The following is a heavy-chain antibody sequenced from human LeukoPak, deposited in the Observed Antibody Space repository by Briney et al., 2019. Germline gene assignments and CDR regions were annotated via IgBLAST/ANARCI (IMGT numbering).Heavy chain of an antibody. CDR3: AKDPIFSGSYGVFDY. CDR2: ISSSSSYI. V-gene: IGHV3-21*04. CDR1: GFTLSSYS. J-gene: IGHJ4*02. D-gene: IGHD1-26*01. Sequence: GGSLRLSCAASGFTLSSYSMNWVRQAPGKGLEWVSSISSSSSYIYYADSVKGRFAISRDNSKNTLYLQMNSLRAGDTAVYYCAKDPIFSGSYGVFDYWGLGTLVTVSS.